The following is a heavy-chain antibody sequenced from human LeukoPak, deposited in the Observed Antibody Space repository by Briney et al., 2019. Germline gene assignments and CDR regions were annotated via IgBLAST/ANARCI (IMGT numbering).Heavy chain of an antibody. D-gene: IGHD3-10*01. CDR1: GFMFSSYG. V-gene: IGHV3-23*01. Sequence: GGSLSLSCAASGFMFSSYGMSWVRQAPGKGLEWVSSIACRGYSTNYADSVKGRFTISRAYPKSTLYLQLNSLSDDDPAIYSCARGGAYGSGSYLADWGQGILVTVSS. CDR3: ARGGAYGSGSYLAD. CDR2: IACRGYST. J-gene: IGHJ4*02.